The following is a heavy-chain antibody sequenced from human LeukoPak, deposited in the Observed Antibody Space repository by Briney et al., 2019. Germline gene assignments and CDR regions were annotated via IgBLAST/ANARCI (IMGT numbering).Heavy chain of an antibody. J-gene: IGHJ1*01. CDR1: GFTVSSNY. Sequence: PGGSLRLSCAASGFTVSSNYMSWVRQAPGKGLEWVSAISGSGGSTYYADSVKGRFTISRDNSKNTLYLQMNSLRAEDTAVYYCAKDPFTMVRGVIIGAEYFQHWGQGTLVTVSS. CDR3: AKDPFTMVRGVIIGAEYFQH. CDR2: ISGSGGST. V-gene: IGHV3-23*01. D-gene: IGHD3-10*01.